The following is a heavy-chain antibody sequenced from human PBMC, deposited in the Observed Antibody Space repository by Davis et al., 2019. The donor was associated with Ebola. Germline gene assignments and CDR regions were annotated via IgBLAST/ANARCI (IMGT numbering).Heavy chain of an antibody. J-gene: IGHJ4*02. D-gene: IGHD3-16*01. CDR2: ISSTGSTI. CDR3: ARVSLLGDLNY. V-gene: IGHV3-11*01. Sequence: GGSLRLSCAASGFSFSDSYMSWIRQAPGKGLEWVSYISSTGSTIYYADSVKGRFTISRDNAKNSLYLQMNSLRAEDTAVYHCARVSLLGDLNYWGQGMLVTVSS. CDR1: GFSFSDSY.